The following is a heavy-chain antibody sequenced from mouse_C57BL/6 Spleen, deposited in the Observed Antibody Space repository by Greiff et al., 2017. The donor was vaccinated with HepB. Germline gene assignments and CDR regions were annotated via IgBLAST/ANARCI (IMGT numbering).Heavy chain of an antibody. J-gene: IGHJ1*03. CDR1: GYTFTSYD. D-gene: IGHD2-1*01. V-gene: IGHV1-85*01. Sequence: QMQLKQSGPELVKPGASVKLSCKASGYTFTSYDINWVKQRPGQGLEWIGWIYPRDGSTKYNEKFKGKATLTVDTSSSTAYMELHSLTSEDSAVYFCARGYGNYPYWYFDVWGTGTTVTVSS. CDR3: ARGYGNYPYWYFDV. CDR2: IYPRDGST.